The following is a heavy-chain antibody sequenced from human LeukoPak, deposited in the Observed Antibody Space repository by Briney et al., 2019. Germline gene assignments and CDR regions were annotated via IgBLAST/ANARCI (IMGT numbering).Heavy chain of an antibody. Sequence: PSETLSLTCIVSGGSISRDYWNWIRQPPGKGLEWIGDIDYSGRTNYNPSLKSRVTISVDTSKNHFSLILSSVTTADTAVYYCARGRWSGSTGPFNYWGQGTLVTVSA. D-gene: IGHD4-23*01. V-gene: IGHV4-59*01. J-gene: IGHJ4*02. CDR1: GGSISRDY. CDR2: IDYSGRT. CDR3: ARGRWSGSTGPFNY.